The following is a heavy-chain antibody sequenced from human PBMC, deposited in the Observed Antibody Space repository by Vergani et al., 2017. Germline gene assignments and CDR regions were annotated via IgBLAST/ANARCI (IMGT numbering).Heavy chain of an antibody. V-gene: IGHV3-33*01. Sequence: QVQLVESGGGVVQPGRSLRLSCAASGFTFNQYGMHWVRQALGKGLEWVAVTWYDGNNKQYADSVKGRFTIFRDNSKSTMYQQMNSLRDDDTRVYYCARYLRLLYNRIDPWGQGTLVTVSS. CDR3: ARYLRLLYNRIDP. J-gene: IGHJ5*02. CDR1: GFTFNQYG. D-gene: IGHD3-10*01. CDR2: TWYDGNNK.